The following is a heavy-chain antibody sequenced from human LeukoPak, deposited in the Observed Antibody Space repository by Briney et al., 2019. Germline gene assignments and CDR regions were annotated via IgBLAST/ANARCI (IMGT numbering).Heavy chain of an antibody. CDR1: GGSISSSSYY. CDR3: ARDLIAAAEKFDP. CDR2: IYYSGST. J-gene: IGHJ5*02. D-gene: IGHD6-13*01. V-gene: IGHV4-39*07. Sequence: SETLSLTCTVSGGSISSSSYYWGWIRQPPGKGLEWIGSIYYSGSTNYNPSLKSRVTISVDTSKNQFSLKLSSVTAADTAVYYCARDLIAAAEKFDPWGQGTLVTVSS.